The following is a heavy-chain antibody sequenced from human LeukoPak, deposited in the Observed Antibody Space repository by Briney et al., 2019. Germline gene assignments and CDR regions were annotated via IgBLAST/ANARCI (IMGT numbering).Heavy chain of an antibody. CDR1: GLTFSSYG. J-gene: IGHJ4*02. CDR2: ITGGGGTT. V-gene: IGHV3-23*01. CDR3: AKMQGYFDY. Sequence: GGSLRLSCEASGLTFSSYGMSWVRQAPGKGLQWVSAITGGGGTTYYPDSVKGRVTISRDNSKNLLYLQMNSLRTEDTAVYYCAKMQGYFDYSGQGTLVPVSS.